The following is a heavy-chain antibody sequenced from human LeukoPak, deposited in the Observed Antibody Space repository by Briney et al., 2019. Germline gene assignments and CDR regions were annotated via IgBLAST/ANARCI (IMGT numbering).Heavy chain of an antibody. D-gene: IGHD7-27*01. CDR1: GYSISSGYY. J-gene: IGHJ4*02. Sequence: SETLSLTCAVSGYSISSGYYWPWIRQPPGKGLEWVGYMYFGERTNYNPSLKSRATISIDTSKKQFSLNLKSVTAADTAVYYCARIPGDRPDDWGQGTLVTVS. CDR2: MYFGERT. CDR3: ARIPGDRPDD. V-gene: IGHV4-38-2*01.